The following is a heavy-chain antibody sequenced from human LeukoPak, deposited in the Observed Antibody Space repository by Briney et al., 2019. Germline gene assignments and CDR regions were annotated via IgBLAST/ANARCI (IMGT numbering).Heavy chain of an antibody. D-gene: IGHD2-2*02. CDR3: ARGVGGYCSSTSCYMPDFDY. CDR1: GGSFSGYY. Sequence: SETLSLTWAVYGGSFSGYYWSWIRQPPGKGLEWIGEINHSGSTNYNPSLKSRVTISVDTSKNQFSLKLSSVTAADTAVYYCARGVGGYCSSTSCYMPDFDYWGQGTLVTVSS. CDR2: INHSGST. J-gene: IGHJ4*02. V-gene: IGHV4-34*01.